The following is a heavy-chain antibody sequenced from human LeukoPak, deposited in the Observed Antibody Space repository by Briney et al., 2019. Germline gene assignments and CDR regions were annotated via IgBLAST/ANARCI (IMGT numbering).Heavy chain of an antibody. Sequence: SETLSLTCTVSGGSISSYYWSWIRQPPGKGLEWIGYIYYSGSTNYNPSLKSRVTISVDTSKNQFSLKLSSVTAADTAVYYCARWYSSGWYGHQRRNWSDPWGQGTLVTVSS. D-gene: IGHD6-19*01. J-gene: IGHJ5*02. CDR2: IYYSGST. CDR1: GGSISSYY. V-gene: IGHV4-59*01. CDR3: ARWYSSGWYGHQRRNWSDP.